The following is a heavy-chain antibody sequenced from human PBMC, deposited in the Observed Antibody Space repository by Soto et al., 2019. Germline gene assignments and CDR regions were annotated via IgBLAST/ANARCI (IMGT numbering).Heavy chain of an antibody. J-gene: IGHJ4*02. CDR3: AKARRAVAGYYYFAS. Sequence: EVQLEESGGGLVQPGGSLRLSCVASGFTFSNYGMTWVRQAPGKGLEWVSVMSGSGAGAHSADAVKGRFTISRDNSKNTLYLQMDSLRVEDTAVYYCAKARRAVAGYYYFASWGQGILVIVSS. CDR2: MSGSGAGA. D-gene: IGHD6-19*01. V-gene: IGHV3-23*04. CDR1: GFTFSNYG.